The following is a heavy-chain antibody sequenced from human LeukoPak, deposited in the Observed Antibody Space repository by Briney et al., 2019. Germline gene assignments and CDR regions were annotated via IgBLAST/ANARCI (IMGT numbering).Heavy chain of an antibody. D-gene: IGHD7-27*01. V-gene: IGHV1-69*05. CDR3: ARDGDVRHDAFDI. CDR2: IIPIFGTA. J-gene: IGHJ3*02. Sequence: EASVKVSCKASGGTFSSYAISWVRQAPGQGLEWMGGIIPIFGTANYAQKFQGRVTITTDESTSTAYMELSSLRSEDTAVYYCARDGDVRHDAFDIWGQGTMVTVSS. CDR1: GGTFSSYA.